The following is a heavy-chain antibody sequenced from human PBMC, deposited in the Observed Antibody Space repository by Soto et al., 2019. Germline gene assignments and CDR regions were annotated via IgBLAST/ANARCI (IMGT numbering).Heavy chain of an antibody. V-gene: IGHV3-23*01. Sequence: GGSLRLSCAASGFTFSSYAMSWVRQAPGKGLEWVSAISGSGGSTYCADSVKGRFTISRDNSKNTLYLQMNSLRAEDTAVYYCAKDAWDYYDSSGYYLLYFDYWGQGTLVTVSS. J-gene: IGHJ4*02. CDR3: AKDAWDYYDSSGYYLLYFDY. CDR2: ISGSGGST. D-gene: IGHD3-22*01. CDR1: GFTFSSYA.